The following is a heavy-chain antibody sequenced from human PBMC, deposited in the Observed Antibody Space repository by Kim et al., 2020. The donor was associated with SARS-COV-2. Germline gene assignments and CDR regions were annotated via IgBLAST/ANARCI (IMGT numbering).Heavy chain of an antibody. D-gene: IGHD3-22*01. CDR3: AREGYYYDSSGYYPYYYGMDV. CDR2: IYYSGST. V-gene: IGHV4-31*03. J-gene: IGHJ6*02. Sequence: SETLSHTCTVSGGSISSGGYYWSWIRQHPGKVLEWIGYIYYSGSTYYNPSLKSRVTISVDTSKNQFSLKLSSVTAADTAVYYCAREGYYYDSSGYYPYYYGMDVWGQGTTVTVSS. CDR1: GGSISSGGYY.